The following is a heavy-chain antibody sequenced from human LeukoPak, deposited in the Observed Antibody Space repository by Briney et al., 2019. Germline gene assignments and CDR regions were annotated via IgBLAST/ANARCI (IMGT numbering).Heavy chain of an antibody. CDR1: GGTVSSYA. CDR2: IIPIFGTA. J-gene: IGHJ5*02. Sequence: GASVKVSCKASGGTVSSYAISWVRQAPGQGLEWMGRIIPIFGTANYAQKFQGRVTITTDESTSTAYMELSSLRSEDTAVYYCAREAEYPYNWFDPWGQGTLVTVSS. CDR3: AREAEYPYNWFDP. V-gene: IGHV1-69*05. D-gene: IGHD2-2*01.